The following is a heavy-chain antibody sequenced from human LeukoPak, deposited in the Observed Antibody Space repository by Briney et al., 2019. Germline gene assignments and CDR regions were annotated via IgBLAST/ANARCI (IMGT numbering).Heavy chain of an antibody. CDR1: GFTFDDYA. V-gene: IGHV3-9*01. CDR2: ISWNSGSI. CDR3: ASGRSYDSSGLDY. Sequence: GGSLRLSCAASGFTFDDYAMHWVRQAPGKGLEWVSGISWNSGSIGYADSVKGRFTISRDNAKNSLYLQMNSLRAEDTALYYCASGRSYDSSGLDYWGQGTLVSVSS. D-gene: IGHD3-22*01. J-gene: IGHJ4*02.